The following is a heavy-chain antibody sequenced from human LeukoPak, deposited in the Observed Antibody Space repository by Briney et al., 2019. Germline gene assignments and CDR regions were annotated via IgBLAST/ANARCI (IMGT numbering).Heavy chain of an antibody. Sequence: PGGSLRLSCAASGFTFSSYSMNWVRQAPGKGLVWVSRISIDGGDTVYADSVKGRFTVSRDNAKDTLYLQMNSLRVEDTAVYYCARGPYYAAGSFDYWGQGTLVTVSS. D-gene: IGHD3-10*01. V-gene: IGHV3-74*01. J-gene: IGHJ4*02. CDR1: GFTFSSYS. CDR2: ISIDGGDT. CDR3: ARGPYYAAGSFDY.